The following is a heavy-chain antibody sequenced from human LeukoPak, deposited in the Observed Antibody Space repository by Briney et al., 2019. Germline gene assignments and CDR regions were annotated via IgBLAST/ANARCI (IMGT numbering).Heavy chain of an antibody. CDR2: ISSSGSTI. V-gene: IGHV3-48*04. CDR1: GFTFSSYW. CDR3: ARDTSTRGLFDY. D-gene: IGHD3-10*01. J-gene: IGHJ4*02. Sequence: PGGSLRLSCAASGFTFSSYWMHWVRQAPGKGLEWVSYISSSGSTIYYADSVKGRFTISRDNAKNSLYLQMNSLRAEDTAVYYCARDTSTRGLFDYWGRGTLVTVSS.